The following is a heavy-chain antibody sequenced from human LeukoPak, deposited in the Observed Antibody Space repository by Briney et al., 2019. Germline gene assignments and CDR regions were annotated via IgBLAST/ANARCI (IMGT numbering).Heavy chain of an antibody. CDR1: GGSIRSSYYY. V-gene: IGHV4-61*05. Sequence: SETLSLTCTVSGGSIRSSYYYWGWIRQPPGRGLEWIGYIYYSGSTNYNPSLYSRVTISVDTSKNQFSLKLSSVTAADTAIYYCARAGAIAARPDFDYWGQGTLVTVSS. D-gene: IGHD6-6*01. CDR2: IYYSGST. J-gene: IGHJ4*02. CDR3: ARAGAIAARPDFDY.